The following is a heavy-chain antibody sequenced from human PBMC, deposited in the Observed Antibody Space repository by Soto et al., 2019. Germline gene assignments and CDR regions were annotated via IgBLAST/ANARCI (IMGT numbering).Heavy chain of an antibody. D-gene: IGHD3-10*01. CDR3: ARADRILWFGELSAYFDY. CDR1: GYTFTSYG. Sequence: GASVKVSCKASGYTFTSYGISWVRQAPGQGLEWMGWISAYNGNTNYAQKLQGRVTMTTDTSTSTAYMELRSLRSDDTAVYYCARADRILWFGELSAYFDYWGQGTLVTVSS. J-gene: IGHJ4*02. V-gene: IGHV1-18*01. CDR2: ISAYNGNT.